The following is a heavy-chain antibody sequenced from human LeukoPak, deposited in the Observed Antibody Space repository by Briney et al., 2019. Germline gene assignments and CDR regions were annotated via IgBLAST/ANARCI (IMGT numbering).Heavy chain of an antibody. V-gene: IGHV1-69*06. D-gene: IGHD3-10*01. CDR1: GGTFSSYA. CDR3: ARGEDGGDYYYYMDV. Sequence: SVKVSCKASGGTFSSYAISWVRQAPGQGLEWMGGIIPIFGTANYAQKFQGRVTITADKSTSTAYMELSSLRSEDTAVYYCARGEDGGDYYYYMDVWGKGTTVTVSS. CDR2: IIPIFGTA. J-gene: IGHJ6*03.